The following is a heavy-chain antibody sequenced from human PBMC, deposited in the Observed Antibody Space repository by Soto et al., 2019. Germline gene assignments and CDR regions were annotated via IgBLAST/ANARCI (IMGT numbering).Heavy chain of an antibody. V-gene: IGHV3-21*01. CDR2: ISSSSSYI. CDR3: AREVASGTTPNFDY. CDR1: GFTFSSYS. Sequence: GGSLRLSCAASGFTFSSYSMNWVRQAPGKGLEWVSSISSSSSYIYYADSVKGRFTISRDNAKNSLYLQMNSLRAEDTAVYYCAREVASGTTPNFDYWGQGTLVTVSS. J-gene: IGHJ4*02. D-gene: IGHD1-7*01.